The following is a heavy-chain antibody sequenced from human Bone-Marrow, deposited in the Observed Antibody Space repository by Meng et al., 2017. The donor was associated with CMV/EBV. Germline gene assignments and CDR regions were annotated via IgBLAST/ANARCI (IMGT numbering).Heavy chain of an antibody. D-gene: IGHD3-16*01. Sequence: GGSLRLSCAASGFTFSSYWMSWVRQAPGKGLEWVANIKQDGSEKYYVDSVKGRFTISRDNSKNTLYLQMNSLRAEDTAVYYCAKDGGYGMDVWGQGTTVTVSS. V-gene: IGHV3-7*01. CDR1: GFTFSSYW. CDR3: AKDGGYGMDV. CDR2: IKQDGSEK. J-gene: IGHJ6*02.